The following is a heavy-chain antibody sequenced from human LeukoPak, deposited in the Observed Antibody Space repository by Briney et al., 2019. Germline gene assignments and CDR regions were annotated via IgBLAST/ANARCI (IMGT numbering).Heavy chain of an antibody. D-gene: IGHD2-15*01. CDR2: INPNSGGT. J-gene: IGHJ5*02. CDR1: GHTFTGYY. V-gene: IGHV1-2*02. Sequence: ASVKVSCKASGHTFTGYYMHWVRQAPGQGLEWMGWINPNSGGTNYARKFQGRVTMARDTSISTAYMELSRLRSDDTAVYYCARVQNCSGGSCYGRGVWFDPWGQGTLVTVSS. CDR3: ARVQNCSGGSCYGRGVWFDP.